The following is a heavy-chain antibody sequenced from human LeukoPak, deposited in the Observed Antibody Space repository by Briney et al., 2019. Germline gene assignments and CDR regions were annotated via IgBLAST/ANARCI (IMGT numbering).Heavy chain of an antibody. D-gene: IGHD1-26*01. V-gene: IGHV1-69*05. CDR3: ARVFARGGEISGSYYYY. CDR1: GGTFSSYA. Sequence: SVKVSFKASGGTFSSYAISWVRQAPGQGLEWMGGIIPMFGTANYAQKFQGRVTITTDESTSTAYMELSSLGSEDTAMYYCARVFARGGEISGSYYYYWGQGTLVTVSS. CDR2: IIPMFGTA. J-gene: IGHJ4*02.